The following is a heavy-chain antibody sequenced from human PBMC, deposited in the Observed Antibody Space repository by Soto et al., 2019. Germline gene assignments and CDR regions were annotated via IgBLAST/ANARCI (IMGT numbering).Heavy chain of an antibody. CDR2: IYSSGST. D-gene: IGHD5-12*01. V-gene: IGHV4-61*01. Sequence: QVQLQESGPGLVKPSETLSLTCTVSGGSVSSGSYYWSWIRQPPGKGLEWIGYIYSSGSTNYNPSLKSRVTISVDTSKNHFSLKLSYVTAAETAVYYCARDLGDGYNSAFDIWGQGTMVTVSS. CDR1: GGSVSSGSYY. CDR3: ARDLGDGYNSAFDI. J-gene: IGHJ3*02.